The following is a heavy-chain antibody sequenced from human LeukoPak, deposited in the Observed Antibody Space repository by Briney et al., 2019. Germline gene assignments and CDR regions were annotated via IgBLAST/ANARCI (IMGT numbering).Heavy chain of an antibody. CDR1: GGSISSYY. CDR3: ARLSAVAGGDY. J-gene: IGHJ4*02. CDR2: IYYSGST. D-gene: IGHD6-19*01. V-gene: IGHV4-59*08. Sequence: SETLSLTCTVSGGSISSYYWSWIRQPPGKGLEWIGYIYYSGSTNTNPSLKSRVIISVDTSKNQFSLKLSSVTAADTAVYYCARLSAVAGGDYWGQGTLVTVSS.